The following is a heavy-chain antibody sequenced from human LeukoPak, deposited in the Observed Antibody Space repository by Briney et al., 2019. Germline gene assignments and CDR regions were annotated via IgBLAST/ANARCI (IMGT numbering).Heavy chain of an antibody. D-gene: IGHD5-24*01. V-gene: IGHV3-66*01. J-gene: IGHJ4*02. CDR3: AMDSSWLPLKFDY. CDR2: LYSGGTT. Sequence: GGSLRLSCAASGFIVSTNYMSWVRQAPGKGLEWVSVLYSGGTTYYADSVKGRFTISRDNSKNTLYLQTNSLRAEDTAVYYCAMDSSWLPLKFDYWGQGTLVTVST. CDR1: GFIVSTNY.